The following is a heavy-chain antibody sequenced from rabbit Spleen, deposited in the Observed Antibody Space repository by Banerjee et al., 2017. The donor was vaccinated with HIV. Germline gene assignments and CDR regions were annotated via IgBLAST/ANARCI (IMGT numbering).Heavy chain of an antibody. Sequence: QEQLVESGGGLVKPGASLTLTCTASGFSFSSSHYMCWVRQAPGKGLEWIACIDADSNGSTYYASWAKGRLPISRTSSTTVTLQMTSLTAADTATYFCARAGGTGYGDSNLWGQGTLVTVS. J-gene: IGHJ4*01. D-gene: IGHD2-1*01. CDR3: ARAGGTGYGDSNL. V-gene: IGHV1S45*01. CDR1: GFSFSSSHY. CDR2: IDADSNGST.